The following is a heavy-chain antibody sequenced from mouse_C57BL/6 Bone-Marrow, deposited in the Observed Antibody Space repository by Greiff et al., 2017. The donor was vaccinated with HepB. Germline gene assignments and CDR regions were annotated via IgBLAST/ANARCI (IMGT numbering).Heavy chain of an antibody. J-gene: IGHJ1*03. CDR3: ARPDLLWVGRTGDWYFDV. V-gene: IGHV1-55*01. D-gene: IGHD2-2*01. CDR1: GYTFTSYW. Sequence: QVQLQQPGAELVKPGASVKMSCKASGYTFTSYWITWVKQRPGQGLEWIGDIYPGSGSTNYNEKFKSKATLTVDTSSSTAYMQLSSLTSEDSAVCYCARPDLLWVGRTGDWYFDVWGTGTTVTVSS. CDR2: IYPGSGST.